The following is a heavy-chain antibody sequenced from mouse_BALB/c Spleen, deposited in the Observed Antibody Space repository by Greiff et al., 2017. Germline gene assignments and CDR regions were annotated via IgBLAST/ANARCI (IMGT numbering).Heavy chain of an antibody. CDR3: AIYYDYENYAMDY. J-gene: IGHJ4*01. CDR1: GYTFTNYW. Sequence: QVQLQQSGAELVRPGTSVKISCKASGYTFTNYWLGWVKQRPGHGLEWIGDIYPGGGYTNYNEKFKGKATLTADTSSSTAYMQLSSLTSEDSAVYFCAIYYDYENYAMDYWGQGTSVTVSS. D-gene: IGHD2-4*01. CDR2: IYPGGGYT. V-gene: IGHV1-63*02.